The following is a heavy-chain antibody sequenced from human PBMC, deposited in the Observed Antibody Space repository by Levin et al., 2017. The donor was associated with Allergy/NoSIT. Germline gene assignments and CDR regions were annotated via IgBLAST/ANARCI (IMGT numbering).Heavy chain of an antibody. V-gene: IGHV4-34*01. CDR3: ARKKGNSSGWYGRGFDY. Sequence: PSETLSLTCAVFGGSFSDYYWSWIRQPPGKGLEWIGEINHGGSTNYNPSLKSRVTISVDTSKKQFSLKLSSVTAADTSVYYCARKKGNSSGWYGRGFDYWGQGTLVTVSS. J-gene: IGHJ4*02. CDR2: INHGGST. CDR1: GGSFSDYY. D-gene: IGHD6-19*01.